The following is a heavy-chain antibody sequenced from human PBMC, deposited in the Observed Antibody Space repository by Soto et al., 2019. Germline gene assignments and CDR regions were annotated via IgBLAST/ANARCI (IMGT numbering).Heavy chain of an antibody. D-gene: IGHD3-22*01. J-gene: IGHJ4*02. CDR1: GFTFSSYG. V-gene: IGHV3-30*18. Sequence: GGSLRLSCAASGFTFSSYGMHWVRQAPGEGLEWVAVISYDGSNKYYADSVKGRFTISRDNSKNSLYLQMNSLRAEDTAVYYCAKDENFYYDSSGYFDYWGQGTLVTVSS. CDR3: AKDENFYYDSSGYFDY. CDR2: ISYDGSNK.